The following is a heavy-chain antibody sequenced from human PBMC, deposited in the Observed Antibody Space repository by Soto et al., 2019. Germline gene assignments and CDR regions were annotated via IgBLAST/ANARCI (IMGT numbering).Heavy chain of an antibody. CDR2: IWYDGSNK. CDR3: ARGGVTNPLRHFDY. V-gene: IGHV3-33*01. J-gene: IGHJ4*02. CDR1: GFTFSSYG. D-gene: IGHD4-17*01. Sequence: QVRLVESGGGVVQPGRSLRLSCAASGFTFSSYGMHWVRQAPGKGLEWVAVIWYDGSNKYYADSVKGRFTISRDNSKNTLYLQMNSLRAEDTAVYYCARGGVTNPLRHFDYWGQGTLVTVSS.